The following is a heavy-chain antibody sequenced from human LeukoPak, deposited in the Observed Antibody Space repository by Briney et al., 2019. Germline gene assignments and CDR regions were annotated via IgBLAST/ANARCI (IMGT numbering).Heavy chain of an antibody. CDR1: GGSISSHY. CDR2: IYYSGST. J-gene: IGHJ4*02. V-gene: IGHV4-59*08. CDR3: ARISSGTLGY. D-gene: IGHD3-22*01. Sequence: SETLSLTCTVSGGSISSHYWSWIRQPPGKGLEWIGYIYYSGSTSYNPSLKSRVTISLDTSKNQFSLKLSSVTAADTAVYYCARISSGTLGYWGQGTLVTVSS.